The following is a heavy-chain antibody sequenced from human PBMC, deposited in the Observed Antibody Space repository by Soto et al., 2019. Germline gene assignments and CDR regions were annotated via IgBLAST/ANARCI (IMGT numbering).Heavy chain of an antibody. V-gene: IGHV3-23*01. Sequence: EVQLLESGGGLVQPGGSLRLSCAASGFTFSSYGMTWVRQAAGKGLEWVSTISDSGDNTYYADSVRVRFTISRDNSKNALSLQMNGLRAEDTAVYYCAKLLDTTKYASEKLDSWGPGALVTVSS. D-gene: IGHD2-2*01. CDR1: GFTFSSYG. CDR2: ISDSGDNT. J-gene: IGHJ4*02. CDR3: AKLLDTTKYASEKLDS.